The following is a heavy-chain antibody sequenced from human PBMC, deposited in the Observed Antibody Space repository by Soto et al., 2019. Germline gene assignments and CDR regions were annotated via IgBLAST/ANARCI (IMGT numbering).Heavy chain of an antibody. CDR2: ISDGGATT. CDR3: AKDKPGTTSFDY. V-gene: IGHV3-23*01. CDR1: GFTISSNA. D-gene: IGHD1-1*01. Sequence: GGSLRLSCAASGFTISSNAMYWVRQAPGKGLEWVSAISDGGATTHYADSVKGRFTISRDTSKNTLYLQLNTLRADDTAVYYCAKDKPGTTSFDYWGQGTLVTVSS. J-gene: IGHJ4*02.